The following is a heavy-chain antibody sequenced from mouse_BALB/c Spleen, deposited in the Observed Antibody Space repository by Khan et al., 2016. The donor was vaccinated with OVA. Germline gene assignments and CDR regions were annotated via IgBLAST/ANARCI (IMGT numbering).Heavy chain of an antibody. CDR3: AREGAYYRSDGWFAY. CDR1: GYTFTSYT. V-gene: IGHV1-4*01. CDR2: INPSSGYT. J-gene: IGHJ3*01. D-gene: IGHD2-14*01. Sequence: QVQLKESGAELARPGASVKMSCKASGYTFTSYTIHWVKQRPGQGLEWIGYINPSSGYTNYNQKFKDKATLTADKSSSTAYMQLSSLTSDDSAVYYCAREGAYYRSDGWFAYWGQGTLVTGSA.